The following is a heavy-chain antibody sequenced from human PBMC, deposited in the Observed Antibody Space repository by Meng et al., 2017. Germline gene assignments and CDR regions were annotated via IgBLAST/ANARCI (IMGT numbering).Heavy chain of an antibody. D-gene: IGHD3-9*01. CDR3: ARDGPYDILNGHYDYYGMDV. Sequence: GSLRLSCTASGGSISSYYWSWIRQPPGKGLEWIGYIYYSGSTNYNPSLKSRVTISVDTSKNQFSLKLSSVTAADTAVYYCARDGPYDILNGHYDYYGMDVWGQGTTVTVSS. CDR2: IYYSGST. CDR1: GGSISSYY. J-gene: IGHJ6*02. V-gene: IGHV4-59*01.